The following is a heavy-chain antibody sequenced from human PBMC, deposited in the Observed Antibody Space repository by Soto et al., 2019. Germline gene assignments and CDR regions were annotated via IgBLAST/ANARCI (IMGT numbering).Heavy chain of an antibody. D-gene: IGHD3-16*01. V-gene: IGHV3-21*06. CDR1: GFMLSAYT. CDR3: ATPYYFNH. CDR2: ISDDSSYI. Sequence: PGGSLRLSCAASGFMLSAYTINWVRQAPGKGLEWLSSISDDSSYIDYADSLRGRFTVSRDNARNSLYLQIDSLGVEHTAVYYCATPYYFNHWGPGTLVTVSA. J-gene: IGHJ1*01.